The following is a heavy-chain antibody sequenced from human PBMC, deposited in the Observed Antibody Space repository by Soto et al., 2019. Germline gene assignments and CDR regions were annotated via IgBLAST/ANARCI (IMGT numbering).Heavy chain of an antibody. CDR1: GGSFSGYY. CDR2: INHSGST. D-gene: IGHD3-10*01. J-gene: IGHJ6*02. V-gene: IGHV4-34*01. CDR3: ARDRWFSEGMDV. Sequence: QVQLQQWGAGLLKPSETLSLTCAVYGGSFSGYYWSWIRQPPGKGLEWIGEINHSGSTNYNPSLKSRVTISVDTPKVQFTRQRSAVTAADTAVYYCARDRWFSEGMDVWGQGTTVTVSS.